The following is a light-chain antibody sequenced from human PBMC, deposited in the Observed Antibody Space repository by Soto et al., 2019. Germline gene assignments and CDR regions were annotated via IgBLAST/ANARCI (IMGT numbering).Light chain of an antibody. J-gene: IGKJ5*01. Sequence: EIVWTQSPATMSLSPGKRATLSCRASQSVSSYLAWYRQIPGQAPRLLIYDASKRATGIPDRFSVGGSGTDFTLTISSLQTEDFAVYYGQQRSNLPPTFCQGTRLEIK. V-gene: IGKV3-11*01. CDR2: DAS. CDR3: QQRSNLPPT. CDR1: QSVSSY.